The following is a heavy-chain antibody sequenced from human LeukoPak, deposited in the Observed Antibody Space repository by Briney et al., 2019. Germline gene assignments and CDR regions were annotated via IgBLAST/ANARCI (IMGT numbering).Heavy chain of an antibody. Sequence: GESLKISCRGSGYSFNTYWIGWVRQMPGKGLEWMGIIYPGDSDTRYSPSFQGQVTMSADKSINTAYLQWSSLKASDIAMYYCARRQGCSSTSCPPDYWGQGTLVTVSS. V-gene: IGHV5-51*01. CDR1: GYSFNTYW. CDR2: IYPGDSDT. J-gene: IGHJ4*02. CDR3: ARRQGCSSTSCPPDY. D-gene: IGHD2-2*01.